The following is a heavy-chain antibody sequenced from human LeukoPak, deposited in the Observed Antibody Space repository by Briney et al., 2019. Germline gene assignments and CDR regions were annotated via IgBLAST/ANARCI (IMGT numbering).Heavy chain of an antibody. CDR2: IYYSGST. CDR1: GGSISSYY. CDR3: ARGHRRYCSGGSCYPAGFDY. V-gene: IGHV4-59*12. J-gene: IGHJ4*02. Sequence: SETLSLTCTVSGGSISSYYWSWIRQPPGKGLEWIGYIYYSGSTNYNPSLKSRVTISVDTSKNQFSLKLSSVTAADTAVYYCARGHRRYCSGGSCYPAGFDYWGQGTLVTVSS. D-gene: IGHD2-15*01.